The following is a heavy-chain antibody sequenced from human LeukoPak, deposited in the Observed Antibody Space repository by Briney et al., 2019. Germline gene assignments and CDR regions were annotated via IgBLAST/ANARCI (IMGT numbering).Heavy chain of an antibody. D-gene: IGHD6-13*01. CDR1: GYTFTGYY. Sequence: ASVKVSCKASGYTFTGYYMHWVRQAPGQGLEWMGWINPNSGGTNYAQKFQGRVTMTRDTSISTAYMELSRLRSDDTAVYYCARGAREQQPDYYYGLDVWGQGTTVTVSS. J-gene: IGHJ6*02. CDR3: ARGAREQQPDYYYGLDV. CDR2: INPNSGGT. V-gene: IGHV1-2*02.